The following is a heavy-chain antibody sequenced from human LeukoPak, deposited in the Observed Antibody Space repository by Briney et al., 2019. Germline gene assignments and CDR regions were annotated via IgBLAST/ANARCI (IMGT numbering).Heavy chain of an antibody. D-gene: IGHD1-1*01. CDR1: GFTVSSNY. V-gene: IGHV3-53*04. J-gene: IGHJ5*02. CDR2: IYSGGST. Sequence: GGSLRLSCAASGFTVSSNYMSWVRQAPGKGLEWVSVIYSGGSTYYADSVKGRFTISRHNSKNTPYLQMNSLRSEDTAVYYCARGRLKLERRGSWFDPWGQGTLVTVSS. CDR3: ARGRLKLERRGSWFDP.